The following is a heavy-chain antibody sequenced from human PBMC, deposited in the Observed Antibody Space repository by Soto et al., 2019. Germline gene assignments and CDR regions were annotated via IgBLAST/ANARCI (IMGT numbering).Heavy chain of an antibody. CDR3: ARTGSPVRFLEWLLADNWFDP. Sequence: SVKVSCKASGGTFSSYAISWVRQAPGQGLEWMGGTIPIFGTANYAQKFQGRVTITADKSTSTAYMELSSLRSEDTAVYYCARTGSPVRFLEWLLADNWFDPWGQGTLVTAPQ. J-gene: IGHJ5*02. D-gene: IGHD3-3*01. CDR2: TIPIFGTA. CDR1: GGTFSSYA. V-gene: IGHV1-69*06.